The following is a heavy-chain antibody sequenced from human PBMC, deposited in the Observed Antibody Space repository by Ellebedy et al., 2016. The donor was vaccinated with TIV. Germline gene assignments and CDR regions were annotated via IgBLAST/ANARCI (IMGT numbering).Heavy chain of an antibody. CDR1: GFTFFSYA. CDR3: AKDNSGTYYYYGMDV. D-gene: IGHD1-26*01. J-gene: IGHJ6*02. V-gene: IGHV3-23*01. Sequence: PGGSLRLSCAASGFTFFSYAMNWVRQAPGKGLEWVSSIRNSGGSTHYADSVKGQFTISRDNSKNTLYLQMNSLRAEDTAVYYCAKDNSGTYYYYGMDVWGQGTTVTVSS. CDR2: IRNSGGST.